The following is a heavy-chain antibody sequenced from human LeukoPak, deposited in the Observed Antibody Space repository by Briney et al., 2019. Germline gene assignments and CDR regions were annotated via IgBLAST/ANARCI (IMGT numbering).Heavy chain of an antibody. Sequence: ASVKVSCKASGYTFATYYIHWVRQAAGLGLEWMAMINPNTGSTSYLKKFQGRVTITRNTSISTAYMELSSLRSEDTAVYYCARGTSSGWTDYWGQGTLVTVSS. CDR2: INPNTGST. D-gene: IGHD6-19*01. CDR1: GYTFATYY. CDR3: ARGTSSGWTDY. V-gene: IGHV1-46*01. J-gene: IGHJ4*02.